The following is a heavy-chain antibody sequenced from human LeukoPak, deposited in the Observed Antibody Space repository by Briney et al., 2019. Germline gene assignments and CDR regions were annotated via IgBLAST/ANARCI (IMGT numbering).Heavy chain of an antibody. CDR2: INHSGST. D-gene: IGHD3-3*01. CDR1: GGSFSGYY. CDR3: ARGYNYDFWSGYPPHFDY. V-gene: IGHV4-34*01. Sequence: SETLSLTCAVYGGSFSGYYWSWIRQPPGKGLEWIGEINHSGSTNYNPSLKSRVTISVDTSKNQLSLKLSSVTAADTAVYYCARGYNYDFWSGYPPHFDYWGQGTLVTVSS. J-gene: IGHJ4*02.